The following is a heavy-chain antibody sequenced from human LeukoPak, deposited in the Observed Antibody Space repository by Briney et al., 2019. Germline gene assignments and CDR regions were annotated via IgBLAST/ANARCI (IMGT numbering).Heavy chain of an antibody. J-gene: IGHJ4*02. CDR3: AKEIVGAPTPGAY. V-gene: IGHV4-4*02. CDR1: GFTVSSNY. D-gene: IGHD1-26*01. CDR2: VHKSGST. Sequence: GSLRLSCAATGFTVSSNYMSWVRQPPGKGLEWIGEVHKSGSTNYYPSLQSRVTISIDKSKNQIALELTSVTAADTAVYYCAKEIVGAPTPGAYWGQGILVTVSS.